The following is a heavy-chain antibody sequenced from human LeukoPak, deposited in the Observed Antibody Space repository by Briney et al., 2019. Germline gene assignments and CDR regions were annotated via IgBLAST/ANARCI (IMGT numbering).Heavy chain of an antibody. D-gene: IGHD4-17*01. CDR2: ISSSSSAM. CDR3: ATIYGDYGY. V-gene: IGHV3-48*01. Sequence: PGGSLRPSCAASGFTFNNYNMNWVRQAPGRGLEWVSYISSSSSAMYYADSVKGRFAISRDNVKNSLFLQMNSLRAEDTAVYYCATIYGDYGYWGQGTLVTVSS. CDR1: GFTFNNYN. J-gene: IGHJ4*02.